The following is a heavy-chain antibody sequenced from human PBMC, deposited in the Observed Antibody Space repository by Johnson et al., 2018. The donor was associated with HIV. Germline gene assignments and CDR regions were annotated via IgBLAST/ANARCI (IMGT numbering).Heavy chain of an antibody. V-gene: IGHV3-53*01. CDR2: IYSGGST. CDR3: ARDWAACSGGSCRGNAFDI. Sequence: VQLVESGGGLIQPGGSLRLYCAASGFIVSSNYMSWVRQAPGKGLEWVSVIYSGGSTYYADSVKGRFTISSDNPKNTLYLQMNSLRAEDTAVYYCARDWAACSGGSCRGNAFDIWGQGTMVTVSS. J-gene: IGHJ3*02. CDR1: GFIVSSNY. D-gene: IGHD2-15*01.